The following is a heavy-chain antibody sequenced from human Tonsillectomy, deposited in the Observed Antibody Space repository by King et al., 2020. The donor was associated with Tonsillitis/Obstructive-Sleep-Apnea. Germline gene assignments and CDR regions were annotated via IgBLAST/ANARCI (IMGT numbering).Heavy chain of an antibody. CDR2: ISSSGSTI. Sequence: QLVQSGGGWVQPGGSLRLSCAASGFTFSSYEMNWVRQAPGKGLGWVSYISSSGSTIYYPDSVKGRFTISRDNAKNSLYLQMNSLRAEDTAVYYCARDGMTTAPFDYWGQGTLVTVSS. J-gene: IGHJ4*02. D-gene: IGHD4-11*01. CDR1: GFTFSSYE. V-gene: IGHV3-48*03. CDR3: ARDGMTTAPFDY.